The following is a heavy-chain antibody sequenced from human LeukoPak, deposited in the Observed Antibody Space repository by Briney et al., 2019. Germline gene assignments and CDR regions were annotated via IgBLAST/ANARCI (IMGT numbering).Heavy chain of an antibody. V-gene: IGHV1-58*01. CDR2: IVVGSGNT. CDR1: GFTFTSSA. Sequence: SVKVSCKASGFTFTSSAVQWVRQARGQRLEWIGWIVVGSGNTNYAQKFQERVTITRDMSTSTAYMELSSLRSEDTAVYYCARERLQMVGASFSPKRAFDIWGQGTVVTVSS. J-gene: IGHJ3*02. D-gene: IGHD1-26*01. CDR3: ARERLQMVGASFSPKRAFDI.